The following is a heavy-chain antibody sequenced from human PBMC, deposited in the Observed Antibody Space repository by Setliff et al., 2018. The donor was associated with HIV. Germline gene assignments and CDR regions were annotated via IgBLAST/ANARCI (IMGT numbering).Heavy chain of an antibody. J-gene: IGHJ4*02. CDR2: VNHNGNI. CDR3: ARIAWKQGAVGSFCDY. D-gene: IGHD3-10*01. CDR1: GVPLSDYY. Sequence: SETLSLTCTLNGVPLSDYYWNWIRQSPGKGLEWIVEVNHNGNINYNPSLKSRVTVSVDTSKTQYSLKMISVTAADTAVYYCARIAWKQGAVGSFCDYWGQGGLVTVSS. V-gene: IGHV4-34*01.